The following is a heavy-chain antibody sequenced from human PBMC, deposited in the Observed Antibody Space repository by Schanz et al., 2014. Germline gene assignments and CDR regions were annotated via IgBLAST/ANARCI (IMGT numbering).Heavy chain of an antibody. CDR2: IWFDGSNK. CDR3: VKDLGTATREGWAFAS. CDR1: GFTFRRGG. J-gene: IGHJ4*02. Sequence: QVQLVESGGGVVQPGRSLRLSCAASGFTFRRGGRHWVRQTPAKGLEWVAIIWFDGSNKYYADSVKGRFTISRDNSRNTLFLQMNSLRAEDTAVYYCVKDLGTATREGWAFASWGQGTLVTVSS. V-gene: IGHV3-33*02. D-gene: IGHD1-7*01.